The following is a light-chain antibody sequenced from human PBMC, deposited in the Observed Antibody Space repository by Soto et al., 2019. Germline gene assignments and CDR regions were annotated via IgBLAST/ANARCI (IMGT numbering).Light chain of an antibody. Sequence: QSVLTQPASVSGSPGQSITIFCTGTSSDVGAYNYVSWYQQHPGKAPKLMIYEVSNRPSGVSSRFSGSKSGNTASLTISGLQAEDEADYYCCSFGSSGVFGTGTKLTVL. CDR2: EVS. J-gene: IGLJ1*01. V-gene: IGLV2-14*01. CDR1: SSDVGAYNY. CDR3: CSFGSSGV.